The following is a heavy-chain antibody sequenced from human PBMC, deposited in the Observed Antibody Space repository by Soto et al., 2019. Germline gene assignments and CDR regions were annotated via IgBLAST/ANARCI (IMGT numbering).Heavy chain of an antibody. CDR3: ARAYRGYYDSSGYSSGDY. D-gene: IGHD3-22*01. J-gene: IGHJ4*02. V-gene: IGHV1-3*01. Sequence: ALVKVSCKASGYTFTSYAMHWVRQAPGQRLEWMGWINAGNGNTKYSQKFQGRVTITRDTSASTAYMELSSLRSEDTAVYYCARAYRGYYDSSGYSSGDYWGQGTLVTVSS. CDR2: INAGNGNT. CDR1: GYTFTSYA.